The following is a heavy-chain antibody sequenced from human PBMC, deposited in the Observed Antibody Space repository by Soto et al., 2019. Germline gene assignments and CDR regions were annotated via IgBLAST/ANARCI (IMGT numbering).Heavy chain of an antibody. CDR2: INTDGSTT. V-gene: IGHV3-74*01. CDR3: ARVRNGDWYFDY. CDR1: GFTFSDYW. J-gene: IGHJ4*02. Sequence: EVQLVDSGGGLVQPGGSLRLSCAASGFTFSDYWMHWVRQVPGTGLVWVSRINTDGSTTTYADSVQGRFTISRDNAKNTVYLQMNSLRAEDTAVYYCARVRNGDWYFDYWGQGTLVTVSS. D-gene: IGHD4-17*01.